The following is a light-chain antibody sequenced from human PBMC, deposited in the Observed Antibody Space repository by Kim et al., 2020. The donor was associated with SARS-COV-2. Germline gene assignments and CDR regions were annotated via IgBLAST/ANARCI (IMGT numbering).Light chain of an antibody. V-gene: IGLV3-1*01. CDR2: QDS. CDR3: QAWDSSTHE. J-gene: IGLJ3*02. Sequence: SYELTQPPSVSVSPGQTASITCSGDKLGDKYACWYQQKPGQSPVLVIYQDSKRPTGIPERFSGPNSGKTATLTISGTEAMDEADYYFQAWDSSTHEFGGG. CDR1: KLGDKY.